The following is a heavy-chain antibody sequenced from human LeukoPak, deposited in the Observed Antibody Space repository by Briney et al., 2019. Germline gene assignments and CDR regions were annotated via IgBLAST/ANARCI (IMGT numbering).Heavy chain of an antibody. CDR3: ARVAKHFRGGLSFYYMDV. Sequence: SETLSLTCTVSGVSISSSNSYWGWIRQPPGKGLEWIGSIYYSGNTYYNASLKSQVSISIDTSKNQFSLKVISVTAADTAVYYCARVAKHFRGGLSFYYMDVWGKGTTVTISS. J-gene: IGHJ6*03. D-gene: IGHD3-10*01. CDR2: IYYSGNT. V-gene: IGHV4-39*07. CDR1: GVSISSSNSY.